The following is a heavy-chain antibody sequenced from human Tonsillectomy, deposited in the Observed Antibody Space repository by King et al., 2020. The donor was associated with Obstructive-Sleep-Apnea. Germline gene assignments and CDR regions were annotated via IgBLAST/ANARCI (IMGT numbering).Heavy chain of an antibody. Sequence: VQLVESGGGVVQPGRSLRLSCAASGFTFSSFGMHWVRQAPGKGLEWVALISYDGDYKYYEDSVKGRFTISRDNSKNALYLQMNSLRTEDTAVYYCAKAPSGGSGTYYVVDVWGRGATVTVSS. CDR2: ISYDGDYK. CDR1: GFTFSSFG. CDR3: AKAPSGGSGTYYVVDV. D-gene: IGHD3-10*01. V-gene: IGHV3-30*18. J-gene: IGHJ6*02.